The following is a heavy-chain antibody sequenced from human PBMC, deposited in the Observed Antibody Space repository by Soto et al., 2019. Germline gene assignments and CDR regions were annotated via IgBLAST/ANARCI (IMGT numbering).Heavy chain of an antibody. J-gene: IGHJ5*02. V-gene: IGHV1-69*13. CDR1: GGTFSSYA. CDR3: TRGGAIVVVTAPFDL. Sequence: GASVKVSCKASGGTFSSYAISWVRQAPGQGLEWMGGIIPIFGTANYPQKFQGRVTITADESTSTAYMELSSLRYEDTALYYCTRGGAIVVVTAPFDLWGQGTLVTVSS. CDR2: IIPIFGTA. D-gene: IGHD2-21*02.